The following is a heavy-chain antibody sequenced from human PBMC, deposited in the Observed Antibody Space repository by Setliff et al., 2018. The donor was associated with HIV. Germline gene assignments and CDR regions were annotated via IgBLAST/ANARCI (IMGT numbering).Heavy chain of an antibody. J-gene: IGHJ6*03. V-gene: IGHV4-31*03. CDR2: IYYSGST. CDR3: ARHDGMKAARRYNNDYMDV. D-gene: IGHD6-6*01. CDR1: GGSIGSGGYY. Sequence: SETLSLTCTVSGGSIGSGGYYWSWIRQHPGKGLEWIGYIYYSGSTYYNPSFKRRLSISVDTSKNQFSLKLSSVTAADTAVYYCARHDGMKAARRYNNDYMDVWGKGTTVTVSS.